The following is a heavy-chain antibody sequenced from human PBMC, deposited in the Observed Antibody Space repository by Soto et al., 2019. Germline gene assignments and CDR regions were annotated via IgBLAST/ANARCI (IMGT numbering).Heavy chain of an antibody. D-gene: IGHD3-3*01. CDR3: ATDLPSFGSIFGVAKHY. V-gene: IGHV1-24*01. Sequence: ASVKVSCKVSGYTLTELSMHWVRQAPGKGLEWMGGFDPEDGETIYAQKFQGRVTMTEDTSTDTAYMELSSLRSEGTAVYYCATDLPSFGSIFGVAKHYWGQGTLVTVSS. J-gene: IGHJ4*02. CDR2: FDPEDGET. CDR1: GYTLTELS.